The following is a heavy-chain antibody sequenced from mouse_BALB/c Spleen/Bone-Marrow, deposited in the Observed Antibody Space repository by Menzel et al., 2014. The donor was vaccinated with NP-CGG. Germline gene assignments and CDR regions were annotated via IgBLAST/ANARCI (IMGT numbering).Heavy chain of an antibody. D-gene: IGHD1-1*01. J-gene: IGHJ2*01. CDR3: ARSGYYGSSYFDY. Sequence: VQLQQSGPELVKPGASVKISCKASGYSFTGYFMNWVMQSHGKSLEWIGRINPYNGDTFYNQKFKGKATLTVDKPSNTAHMELRSLASEDSAVYYCARSGYYGSSYFDYWGQGTTLTVSS. CDR1: GYSFTGYF. CDR2: INPYNGDT. V-gene: IGHV1-20*02.